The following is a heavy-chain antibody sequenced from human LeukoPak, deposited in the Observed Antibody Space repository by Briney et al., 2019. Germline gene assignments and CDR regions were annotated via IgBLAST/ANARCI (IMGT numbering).Heavy chain of an antibody. CDR1: GFTFSSYW. D-gene: IGHD1-1*01. J-gene: IGHJ4*02. V-gene: IGHV3-7*01. Sequence: GGSLRLSCAASGFTFSSYWMSWVRQAPGKGLEWVANIKQDGSEKYYVDSVKGRFTISRDNAKNSLYLQMNSLRAKDTAVYYCARSFHGYHFDYWGQGTLVTVSS. CDR3: ARSFHGYHFDY. CDR2: IKQDGSEK.